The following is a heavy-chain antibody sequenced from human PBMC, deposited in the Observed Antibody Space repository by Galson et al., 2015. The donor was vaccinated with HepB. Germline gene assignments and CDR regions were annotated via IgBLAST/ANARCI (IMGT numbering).Heavy chain of an antibody. Sequence: PLSLTCTVSGGSISSGGYYWSWIRQHPGKGLEWIGYIYYSGSTYYNPSLKSRVTISVDTSKNQFSLKLSSVTAADTAVYYCARDERSADYDSSGYTRWGQGTLVTVSS. V-gene: IGHV4-31*03. J-gene: IGHJ4*02. D-gene: IGHD3-22*01. CDR3: ARDERSADYDSSGYTR. CDR1: GGSISSGGYY. CDR2: IYYSGST.